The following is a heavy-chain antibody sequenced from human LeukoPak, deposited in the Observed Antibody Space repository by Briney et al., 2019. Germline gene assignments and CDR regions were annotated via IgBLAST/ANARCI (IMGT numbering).Heavy chain of an antibody. CDR1: GRSISIYY. D-gene: IGHD3-9*01. Sequence: SETLSLTCTLSGRSISIYYWSWIRQPPGEGLEWIGYIYYSGSTHNNPSFKSRVTISVDTSKNQFSLKLSSVTAADTAVYYCARDKSYYDLLTVYSSFYYDYCMDVWGKGTTVTVSS. V-gene: IGHV4-59*01. J-gene: IGHJ6*03. CDR3: ARDKSYYDLLTVYSSFYYDYCMDV. CDR2: IYYSGST.